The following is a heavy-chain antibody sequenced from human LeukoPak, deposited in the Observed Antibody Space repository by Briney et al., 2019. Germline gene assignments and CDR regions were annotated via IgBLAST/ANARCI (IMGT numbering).Heavy chain of an antibody. J-gene: IGHJ5*02. CDR3: ARDAPSGSYYDYVWGSYRQNWFDP. V-gene: IGHV3-30*03. CDR1: GFTFSSYS. CDR2: ISYDGSNK. D-gene: IGHD3-16*02. Sequence: TGGSLRLSCAASGFTFSSYSMNWVRQAPGKGLEWVAVISYDGSNKYYADSVKGRFTISRDNSKNTLYLQMNSLRAEDTAVYYCARDAPSGSYYDYVWGSYRQNWFDPWGQGTLVTVSS.